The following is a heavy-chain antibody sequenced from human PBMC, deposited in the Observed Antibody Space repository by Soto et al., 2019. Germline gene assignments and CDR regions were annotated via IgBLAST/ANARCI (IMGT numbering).Heavy chain of an antibody. J-gene: IGHJ3*02. CDR2: IRSSGSST. CDR3: AKTTDGWFSAFAI. D-gene: IGHD6-19*01. V-gene: IGHV3-23*01. CDR1: GFTFRNYG. Sequence: GGSLRLSCAASGFTFRNYGMSWVRQAPGEGLDWVSSIRSSGSSTYYADSVKGRFTISRDNSKNTLFLQLNSLRAEDTAVYYCAKTTDGWFSAFAIWGQGTMVTVSS.